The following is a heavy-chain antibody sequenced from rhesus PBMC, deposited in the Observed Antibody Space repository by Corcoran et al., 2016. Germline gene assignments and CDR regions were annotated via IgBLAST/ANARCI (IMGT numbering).Heavy chain of an antibody. V-gene: IGHV4S7*01. CDR1: GGSISDSYY. D-gene: IGHD6-31*01. CDR2: IYGSSGST. J-gene: IGHJ6*01. CDR3: ARCGYSSGFFYGLDS. Sequence: QVQLQASGPGLVKPSETLSLTCAVSGGSISDSYYWHWIRPPPGKGLEGIGNIYGSSGSTYYNPSHKSRVTISKDTSKNQFSLKRSSVTAADTAVYDCARCGYSSGFFYGLDSWGQGVVVTVSS.